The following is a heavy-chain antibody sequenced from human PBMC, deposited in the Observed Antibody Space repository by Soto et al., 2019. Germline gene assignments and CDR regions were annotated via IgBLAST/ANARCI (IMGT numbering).Heavy chain of an antibody. V-gene: IGHV1-69*01. J-gene: IGHJ4*02. CDR2: IIPILGSP. D-gene: IGHD3-16*01. CDR1: GGPFSSFA. CDR3: ARQVQMLLAYFDY. Sequence: QVQLVQSGAEVKKPGSSVKVSCKASGGPFSSFALNWVRQAPGQGLEWMGGIIPILGSPNYPQTFQGRVTITADESTSTVYLDLSSLKSEDTAVYYCARQVQMLLAYFDYWGQGTLVTVSS.